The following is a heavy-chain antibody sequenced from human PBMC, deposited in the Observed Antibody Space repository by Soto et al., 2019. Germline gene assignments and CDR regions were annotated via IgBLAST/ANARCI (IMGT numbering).Heavy chain of an antibody. CDR2: IYYSGST. Sequence: PSETLSLTCTVSGGSISSGDYYWSWIRQPPGKGLEWIGYIYYSGSTYYNPSLKSRVTISVDTSKNQFSLKLSSVTAADTAVYYCASSCDSSGYYYGMDVWGQGTTVTVSS. J-gene: IGHJ6*02. D-gene: IGHD3-22*01. CDR1: GGSISSGDYY. CDR3: ASSCDSSGYYYGMDV. V-gene: IGHV4-30-4*01.